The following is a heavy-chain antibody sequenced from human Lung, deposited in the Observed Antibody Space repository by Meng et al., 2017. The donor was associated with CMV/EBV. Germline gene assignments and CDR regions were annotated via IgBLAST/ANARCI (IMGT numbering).Heavy chain of an antibody. CDR3: AKAQFGRYFDGRDGMDG. J-gene: IGHJ6*02. Sequence: SCAASGFTFSSYGMHWVRQAPGKGLERVAVIWNDGSIKYYADSVKGRFTISRDNSKNTLYLQMYSLRADDTAVYHCAKAQFGRYFDGRDGMDGWGQGXTVTVSS. V-gene: IGHV3-33*06. D-gene: IGHD3-9*01. CDR1: GFTFSSYG. CDR2: IWNDGSIK.